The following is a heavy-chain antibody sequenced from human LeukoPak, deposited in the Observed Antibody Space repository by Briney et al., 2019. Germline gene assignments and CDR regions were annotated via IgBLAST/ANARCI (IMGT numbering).Heavy chain of an antibody. CDR2: MNPNSGNT. Sequence: ASVKVSCKASGYTFTSYDINWVRQATGQGLGWMGWMNPNSGNTGYAQKFQGRVTMTRNTSISTVYMELSSLRSEDTAVYYCARGLRDCSSTSCYWANAFDIWGQGTMVTVSS. CDR3: ARGLRDCSSTSCYWANAFDI. V-gene: IGHV1-8*01. J-gene: IGHJ3*02. CDR1: GYTFTSYD. D-gene: IGHD2-2*01.